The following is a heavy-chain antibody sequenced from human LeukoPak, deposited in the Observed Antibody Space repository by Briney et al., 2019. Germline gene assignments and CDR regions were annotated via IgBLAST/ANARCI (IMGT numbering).Heavy chain of an antibody. CDR1: GGSVSSDY. CDR3: ARDSGLGEAAGTYFYAMDV. J-gene: IGHJ6*01. V-gene: IGHV4-59*02. CDR2: MPSNGNS. D-gene: IGHD6-13*01. Sequence: SETLSLTCTVSGGSVSSDYWSWIRQPPGKGLEWIWYMPSNGNSAYNPSLSSRVTVSLDTSKNQFSLKLNSVTAADTATYYCARDSGLGEAAGTYFYAMDVWGQGTTVTVSS.